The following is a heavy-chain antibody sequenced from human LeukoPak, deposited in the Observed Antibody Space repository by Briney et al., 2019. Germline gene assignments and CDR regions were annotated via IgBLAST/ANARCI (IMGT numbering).Heavy chain of an antibody. J-gene: IGHJ4*02. CDR1: GFTFSSYA. CDR2: ISGSGGST. CDR3: AKTTTLLGYCSSTSCRGFDH. V-gene: IGHV3-23*01. D-gene: IGHD2-2*01. Sequence: GSLRLSCVASGFTFSSYAMSWVRQAPGKGLEWVSAISGSGGSTYYADSVKGRFTISRDNAKNTLYLQMNSLRAEDTAVYYCAKTTTLLGYCSSTSCRGFDHWGQGTLVTVSS.